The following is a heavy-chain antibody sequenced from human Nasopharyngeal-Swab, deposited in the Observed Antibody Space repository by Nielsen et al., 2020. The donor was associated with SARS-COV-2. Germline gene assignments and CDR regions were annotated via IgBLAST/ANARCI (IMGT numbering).Heavy chain of an antibody. V-gene: IGHV3-33*06. CDR2: SWYDGRNA. CDR3: TKDTSGWAAKFDA. Sequence: GESLKISCVVSGFTFRSYAMHWVRQAPGKGLEWVAVSWYDGRNAQYSDSLKGRVTVSRDNSRNTLDLQIKSLRVDDTAVYYCTKDTSGWAAKFDAWGQGALVTVSP. J-gene: IGHJ5*02. D-gene: IGHD6-19*01. CDR1: GFTFRSYA.